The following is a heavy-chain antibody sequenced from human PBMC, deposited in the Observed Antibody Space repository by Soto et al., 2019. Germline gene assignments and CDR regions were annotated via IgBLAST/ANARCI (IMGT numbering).Heavy chain of an antibody. D-gene: IGHD6-19*01. V-gene: IGHV3-30-3*01. CDR1: GFTFSSYA. CDR3: ARDQGSGEQWLVVGYYFDY. J-gene: IGHJ4*02. Sequence: QVQLVESGGGVVQPGRSLRLSCAASGFTFSSYAMHWVRQAPGKGLEWVAVISYDGSNKYYADSVKGRFTISRDNSKNXLXXQMNSLRAEDTAVYYCARDQGSGEQWLVVGYYFDYWGQGTLVTVSS. CDR2: ISYDGSNK.